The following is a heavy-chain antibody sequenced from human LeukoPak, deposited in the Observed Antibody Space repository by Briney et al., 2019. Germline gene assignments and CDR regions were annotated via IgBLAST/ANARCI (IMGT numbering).Heavy chain of an antibody. CDR3: ATTGGDIYYYYMDV. CDR1: GGTFSSYA. CDR2: IIPVLSTA. V-gene: IGHV1-69*13. Sequence: ASVKVSCKASGGTFSSYAISWVRQAPGQGLEWMGGIIPVLSTANYAQKFQDRVTITADESTSTTYMELSSLKSEDTAVYYCATTGGDIYYYYMDVWGKGATVTISS. J-gene: IGHJ6*03. D-gene: IGHD3-16*01.